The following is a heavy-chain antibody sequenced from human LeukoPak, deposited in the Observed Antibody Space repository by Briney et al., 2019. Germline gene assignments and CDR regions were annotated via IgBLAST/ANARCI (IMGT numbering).Heavy chain of an antibody. CDR3: EKTRGALWELLAPFDY. D-gene: IGHD1-26*01. V-gene: IGHV3-30*18. Sequence: GRSLRLSCAASGFTVSIYGMQWVRQAPGKGLEWVAVISYDGSNKYYADSVKGRFTISRDNSKNALYLQMNSLRAEDTAVYYCEKTRGALWELLAPFDYWGQGTLVTVSS. CDR1: GFTVSIYG. CDR2: ISYDGSNK. J-gene: IGHJ4*02.